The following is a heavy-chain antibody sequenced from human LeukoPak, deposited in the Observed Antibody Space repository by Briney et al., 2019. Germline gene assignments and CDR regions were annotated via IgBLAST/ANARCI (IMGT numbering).Heavy chain of an antibody. CDR1: GDSVSINSAG. CDR3: ARVTPENSYRFDP. D-gene: IGHD5-18*01. CDR2: TYYRSKWYN. V-gene: IGHV6-1*01. Sequence: SQTLSLTSALSGDSVSINSAGWSWVRQYPTRGLEWLGRTYYRSKWYNDYAVSVKSRLPINPDTSKNQFSLQLNSVTPEDTAVYYCARVTPENSYRFDPWGQGTLVTVSS. J-gene: IGHJ5*02.